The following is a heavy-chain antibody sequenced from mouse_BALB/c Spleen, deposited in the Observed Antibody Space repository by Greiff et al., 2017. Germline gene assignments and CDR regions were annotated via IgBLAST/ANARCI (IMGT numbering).Heavy chain of an antibody. CDR2: ISSGGSYT. D-gene: IGHD2-2*01. CDR3: ARHNYGYLYYAMDY. V-gene: IGHV5-6*01. J-gene: IGHJ4*01. Sequence: EVQGVESGGDLVKPGGSLKFSCAASGFTFSSYGMSWVRQTPDKRLEWVATISSGGSYTYYPDSVKGRFTISRDNAKNTLYLQMSSLKSEDTAMYYCARHNYGYLYYAMDYWGQGTSVTVSS. CDR1: GFTFSSYG.